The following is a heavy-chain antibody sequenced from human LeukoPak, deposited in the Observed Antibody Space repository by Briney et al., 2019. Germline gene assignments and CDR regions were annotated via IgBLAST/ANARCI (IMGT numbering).Heavy chain of an antibody. D-gene: IGHD4/OR15-4a*01. CDR3: TTYWGATRRFDY. CDR2: IKSKNEGGTT. Sequence: GGSLRLSCAASGFTFSPAWMNWVRQAPGKGLEWVGRIKSKNEGGTTDFGAPVKDRFTISRDDSKNTVFLQMNSLKTEDTAVYFCTTYWGATRRFDYWGQGTLVTVSP. J-gene: IGHJ4*02. V-gene: IGHV3-15*01. CDR1: GFTFSPAW.